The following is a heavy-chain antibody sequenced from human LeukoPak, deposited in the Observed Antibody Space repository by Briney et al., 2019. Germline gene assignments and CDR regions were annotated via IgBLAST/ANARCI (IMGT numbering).Heavy chain of an antibody. CDR1: GFTFDDYV. J-gene: IGHJ3*02. CDR3: AKSHGGSVYDGFDI. V-gene: IGHV3-9*01. D-gene: IGHD6-25*01. CDR2: ISWNSGTI. Sequence: PGRSLRLSCVASGFTFDDYVMHWVRQAPGKGLEWVSGISWNSGTIGYADSVKGRFTISRDNAKNSLYLQMNSLGAEDTALYYCAKSHGGSVYDGFDIWGQGTMVTVSS.